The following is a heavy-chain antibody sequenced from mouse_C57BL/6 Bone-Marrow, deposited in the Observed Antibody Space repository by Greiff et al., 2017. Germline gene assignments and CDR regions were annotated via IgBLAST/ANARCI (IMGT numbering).Heavy chain of an antibody. D-gene: IGHD2-12*01. CDR2: IDPNSGGT. Sequence: QVHVKQPGAELVKPGASVKLSCKASGYTFTSYWMHWVKQRPGRGLEWIGRIDPNSGGTKYNEKFKGKATLTVDKSSSTAYMQLSSLTSEDSAVYDCAEEGDGCYGRIDYRGQGTSVTVSS. J-gene: IGHJ4*01. V-gene: IGHV1-72*01. CDR1: GYTFTSYW. CDR3: AEEGDGCYGRIDY.